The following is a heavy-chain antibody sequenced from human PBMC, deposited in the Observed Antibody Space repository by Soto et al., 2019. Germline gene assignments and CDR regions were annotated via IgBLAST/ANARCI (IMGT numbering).Heavy chain of an antibody. D-gene: IGHD6-19*01. V-gene: IGHV1-18*01. Sequence: GSSVKVSCKASGYTFTSYGIGWVRQAPGQGLEWMGWISAYNGNTNYAQKLQGRVTMTTDTSTSTAYMELRSLRSDDTAVYYCARDVEIAVAGNLDYWGQGTLVTVSS. CDR2: ISAYNGNT. J-gene: IGHJ4*02. CDR1: GYTFTSYG. CDR3: ARDVEIAVAGNLDY.